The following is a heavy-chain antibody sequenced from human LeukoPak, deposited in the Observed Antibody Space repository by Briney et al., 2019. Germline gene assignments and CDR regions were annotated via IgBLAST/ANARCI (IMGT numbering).Heavy chain of an antibody. J-gene: IGHJ4*02. D-gene: IGHD2-21*02. CDR3: AKVLYTKTAYLPLDY. CDR2: IAGSVART. Sequence: PGGSLRLSCAASGFTFSSYSMNWVRQAPGKGLEWVSTIAGSVARTFYADSVKGRFTISRDNSKNTLYLQMNSLRAEDTAVYYCAKVLYTKTAYLPLDYWGQGTLVTVSS. V-gene: IGHV3-23*01. CDR1: GFTFSSYS.